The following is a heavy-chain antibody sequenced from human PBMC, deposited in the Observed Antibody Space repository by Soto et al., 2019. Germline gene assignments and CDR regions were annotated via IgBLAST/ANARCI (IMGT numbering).Heavy chain of an antibody. CDR3: AKDQESIAAAGSSFDY. J-gene: IGHJ4*02. Sequence: PGGSLRLSCAASGFTFSSYAMSWVRQAPGKGLEWVSAISGSGGSTYYADSVKGRFTISRDNSKNTLYLQMNSLRAEDTAVYYCAKDQESIAAAGSSFDYWGQGTLVTVSS. V-gene: IGHV3-23*01. D-gene: IGHD6-13*01. CDR2: ISGSGGST. CDR1: GFTFSSYA.